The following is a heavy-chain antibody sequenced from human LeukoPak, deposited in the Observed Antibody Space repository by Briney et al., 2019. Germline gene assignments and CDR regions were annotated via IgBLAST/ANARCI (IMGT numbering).Heavy chain of an antibody. D-gene: IGHD5-12*01. CDR1: GFTFSSFA. V-gene: IGHV3-23*01. J-gene: IGHJ4*02. CDR3: ATVGSGYYYFDY. CDR2: ISGTGGNT. Sequence: GGSLRLSCAASGFTFSSFAMNWVRQAPGKGLEWVSTISGTGGNTYYADSVKGRFTISRDNSKNTLYLQINSLGAEDTAVYYCATVGSGYYYFDYWGQGTLVTVSS.